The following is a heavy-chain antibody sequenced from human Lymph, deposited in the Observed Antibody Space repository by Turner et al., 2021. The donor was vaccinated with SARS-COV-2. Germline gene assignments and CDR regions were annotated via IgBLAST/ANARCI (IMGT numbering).Heavy chain of an antibody. CDR3: AREDTVMVYDY. D-gene: IGHD5-18*01. CDR2: IKHDGSEK. CDR1: GFTFTGYW. Sequence: EVQLVESGGGLVQPGGSLRLSCAASGFTFTGYWMSWVRQAPGKGLGWVANIKHDGSEKYYLDSVKGRFTISRDNAKNSLYLQMNSLRAEDTAVYYCAREDTVMVYDYWGQGSLVTVSS. V-gene: IGHV3-7*03. J-gene: IGHJ4*02.